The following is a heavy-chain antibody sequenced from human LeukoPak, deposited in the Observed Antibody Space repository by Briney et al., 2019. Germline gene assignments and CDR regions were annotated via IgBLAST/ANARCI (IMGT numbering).Heavy chain of an antibody. CDR2: IYYSGST. J-gene: IGHJ6*02. CDR3: ASPPKIGYCSGGSCYSSPYYYGMDV. V-gene: IGHV4-39*01. CDR1: GGSISSSSYY. Sequence: SETLSLTCTVSGGSISSSSYYWGWIRQPPGKGLEWIGSIYYSGSTYYNPSLKSRVTISVDTSKNQFSLNLSSVTAADTAVYYCASPPKIGYCSGGSCYSSPYYYGMDVWGQGTSVTVSS. D-gene: IGHD2-15*01.